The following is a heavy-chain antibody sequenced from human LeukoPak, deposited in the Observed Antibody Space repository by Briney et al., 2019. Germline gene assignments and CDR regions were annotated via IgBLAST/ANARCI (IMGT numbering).Heavy chain of an antibody. D-gene: IGHD3-16*01. J-gene: IGHJ4*02. CDR3: ARVGGDY. CDR2: ISYDGSNK. V-gene: IGHV3-30-3*01. CDR1: GFTFSTYA. Sequence: GGSLRLSCAASGFTFSTYALHWVRQAPGKGLEWVAIISYDGSNKYYADSVKGRFTISRDNSMNTLCLQLNSLRVEDTAVYYCARVGGDYWGQGTLVTVSS.